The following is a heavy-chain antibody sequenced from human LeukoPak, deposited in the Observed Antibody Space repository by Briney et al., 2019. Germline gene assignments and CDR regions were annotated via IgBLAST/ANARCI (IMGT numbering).Heavy chain of an antibody. Sequence: QTGGSLRLSCAASGFTFSSYWMHWVRQAPGKGLVWVSRINSDGSSTSYADSVKGRFTISRDNAKNSLYLQMNSLRAEDTAVYYCARAPKSGYYYYMDVWGKGTTVTVSS. CDR3: ARAPKSGYYYYMDV. V-gene: IGHV3-74*01. D-gene: IGHD3-10*01. CDR2: INSDGSST. J-gene: IGHJ6*03. CDR1: GFTFSSYW.